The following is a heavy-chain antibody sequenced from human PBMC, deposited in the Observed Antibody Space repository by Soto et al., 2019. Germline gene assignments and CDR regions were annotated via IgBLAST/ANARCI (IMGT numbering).Heavy chain of an antibody. V-gene: IGHV4-31*03. CDR2: IYYSGRT. CDR1: GGSISSDGYH. CDR3: ARAAAAGTIADF. J-gene: IGHJ4*02. Sequence: QVQLQESGPGLVKPSQTLSLTCTVSGGSISSDGYHWSWIRQHPGRGLEWIGYIYYSGRTYYNPSLKSRVTISADTSKNQFSLKLSSGTAADTAVYYCARAAAAGTIADFWGQGTLVTVSS. D-gene: IGHD6-13*01.